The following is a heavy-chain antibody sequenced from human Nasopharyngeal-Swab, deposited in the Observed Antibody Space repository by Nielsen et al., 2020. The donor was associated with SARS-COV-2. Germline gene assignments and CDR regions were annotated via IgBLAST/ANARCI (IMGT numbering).Heavy chain of an antibody. J-gene: IGHJ4*02. CDR2: INHSGST. CDR3: ARVGVRSDYGSYGRPGTIDY. Sequence: ESLKISCAASGFTFSDYYMSWIRQAPGKGLEWIGEINHSGSTNYNPSLKSRVTTSVDTSKNQFSLKLSSVTAADTAVYYCARVGVRSDYGSYGRPGTIDYWGQGTLVTVSS. V-gene: IGHV4-34*01. CDR1: GFTFSDYY. D-gene: IGHD3-10*01.